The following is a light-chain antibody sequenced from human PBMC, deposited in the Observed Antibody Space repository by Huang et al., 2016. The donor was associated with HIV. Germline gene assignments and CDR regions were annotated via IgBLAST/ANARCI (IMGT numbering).Light chain of an antibody. J-gene: IGKJ5*01. CDR1: QDINNY. Sequence: DIQMTQSPSSLSASVGDRVTITCQASQDINNYLNWYQQRPWRAPKLLIDDASILDTGVPSRFSGSGSGTDFTFTISSLQPEDVATYYCQHYNGYPLTFGQGTR. CDR2: DAS. V-gene: IGKV1-33*01. CDR3: QHYNGYPLT.